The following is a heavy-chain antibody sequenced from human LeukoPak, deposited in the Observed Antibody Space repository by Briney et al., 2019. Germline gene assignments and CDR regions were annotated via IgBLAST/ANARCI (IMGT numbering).Heavy chain of an antibody. CDR3: AKSATRTVTHIDY. CDR2: ISDSGTTK. D-gene: IGHD4-17*01. J-gene: IGHJ4*02. V-gene: IGHV3-48*02. CDR1: GFTFSTYS. Sequence: GGSLRLSCAASGFTFSTYSMNWVRQAPGKGLEWVSYISDSGTTKYYGDSVKGRFTISRDNAKNSLYLQMNSLKDEDTAVYYCAKSATRTVTHIDYWGQGTLVIVSS.